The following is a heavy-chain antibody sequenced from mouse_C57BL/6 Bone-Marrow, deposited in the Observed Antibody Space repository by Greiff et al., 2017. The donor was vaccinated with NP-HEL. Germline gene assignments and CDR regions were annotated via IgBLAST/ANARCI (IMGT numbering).Heavy chain of an antibody. CDR2: IWGVGST. J-gene: IGHJ3*01. CDR3: AREYGSSYGFAY. CDR1: GFSLTSYG. Sequence: VKLMESGPGLVAPSQSLSITCTVSGFSLTSYGVDWVRQSPGKGLEWLGVIWGVGSTNYNSALKSRLSISKDNSKSQVFLKMNSLQTDDTAMYYCAREYGSSYGFAYWGQGTLVTVSA. V-gene: IGHV2-6*01. D-gene: IGHD1-1*01.